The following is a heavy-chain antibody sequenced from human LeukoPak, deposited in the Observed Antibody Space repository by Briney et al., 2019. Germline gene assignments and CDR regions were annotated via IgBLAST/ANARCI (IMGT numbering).Heavy chain of an antibody. V-gene: IGHV3-21*01. CDR1: GFTFSSYS. D-gene: IGHD3-3*02. J-gene: IGHJ6*03. CDR3: ARAVSSIFGVVIMTYYYYYMDV. Sequence: GGSLRLSCAASGFTFSSYSMNWVRQAPGKGLEWVSSISSSSSYIYYADSVKGRFTISRDNAKNSLYLQMNSLRAEDTAVYYCARAVSSIFGVVIMTYYYYYMDVWGKGTTVTVSS. CDR2: ISSSSSYI.